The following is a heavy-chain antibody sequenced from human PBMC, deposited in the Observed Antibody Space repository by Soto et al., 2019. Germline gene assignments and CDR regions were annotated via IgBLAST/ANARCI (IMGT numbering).Heavy chain of an antibody. Sequence: SETRSLTCAVYGGSFRGYYWSWVRQSPRKGLELIGEINHSGSTNYNPSLKSRLTISVDTSKNKFSLKLSSVTAAETALYYCVACYYVDYNRYWGQGSLVNVS. V-gene: IGHV4-34*01. D-gene: IGHD4-17*01. CDR1: GGSFRGYY. J-gene: IGHJ4*02. CDR3: VACYYVDYNRY. CDR2: INHSGST.